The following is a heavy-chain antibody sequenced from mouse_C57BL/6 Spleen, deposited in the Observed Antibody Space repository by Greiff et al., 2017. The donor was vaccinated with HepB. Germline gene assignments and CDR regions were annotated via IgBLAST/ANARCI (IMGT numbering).Heavy chain of an antibody. J-gene: IGHJ3*01. CDR1: GYTFTSYW. V-gene: IGHV1-64*01. D-gene: IGHD2-5*01. CDR3: ATYYSNWFAY. CDR2: IHPNSGST. Sequence: VQLQQPGAELVKPGASVKLSCKASGYTFTSYWMHWVKQRPGQGLEWIAMIHPNSGSTNYNEKFKSKATLTVDKSSSTAYMQLSSLTSEDSAVYYCATYYSNWFAYWGQGTLVTVSA.